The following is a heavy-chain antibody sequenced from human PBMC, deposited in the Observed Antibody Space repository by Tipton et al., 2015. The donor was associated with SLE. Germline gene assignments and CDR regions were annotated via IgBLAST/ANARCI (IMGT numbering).Heavy chain of an antibody. V-gene: IGHV4-34*01. J-gene: IGHJ3*02. CDR2: INHSGST. CDR3: VRSNYDYIWGSYRASAAADAFDI. D-gene: IGHD3-16*02. CDR1: GGSFSGYY. Sequence: TLSLTCAVYGGSFSGYYWSWIRQPPGKGLEWIGEINHSGSTNYNPSLKSRVTISVDTSKNQFSLKLSSVTAADTAVYYCVRSNYDYIWGSYRASAAADAFDIWGQGTMVTVSS.